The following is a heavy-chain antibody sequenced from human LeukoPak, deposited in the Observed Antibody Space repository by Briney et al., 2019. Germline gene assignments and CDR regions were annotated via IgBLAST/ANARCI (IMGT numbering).Heavy chain of an antibody. V-gene: IGHV3-72*01. CDR1: GSTFSDHY. Sequence: PGGSLRLSCAASGSTFSDHYMDWVRQAPGKGLEWVARTRNKASGHTTEYAASVKGRFTISRDDSKKSLYLQMNSLTTEDTAVYYCTRVSSATRYFDYWGQGTLVTVSS. CDR2: TRNKASGHTT. D-gene: IGHD1-26*01. J-gene: IGHJ4*02. CDR3: TRVSSATRYFDY.